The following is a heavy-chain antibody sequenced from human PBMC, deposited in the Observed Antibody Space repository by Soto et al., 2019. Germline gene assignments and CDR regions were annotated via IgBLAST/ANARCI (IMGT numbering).Heavy chain of an antibody. CDR2: IKSKIDGGTT. D-gene: IGHD3-22*01. V-gene: IGHV3-15*07. J-gene: IGHJ4*01. CDR1: GFTFTTAW. CDR3: TTDSHYTMKLVRFDY. Sequence: GGSLRLSCAASGFTFTTAWINWVRQAPGKGLEWVGRIKSKIDGGTTDFAAPVKGRFAISRDDSRNMVYFQMNSLEIEDTAVYYCTTDSHYTMKLVRFDYPGLGTLVTVSS.